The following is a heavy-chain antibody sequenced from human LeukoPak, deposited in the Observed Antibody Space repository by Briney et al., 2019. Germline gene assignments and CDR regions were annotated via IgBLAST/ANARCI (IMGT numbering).Heavy chain of an antibody. J-gene: IGHJ4*02. CDR3: ARDWNLELATIQLDY. V-gene: IGHV3-7*01. CDR1: GFTFSSYW. D-gene: IGHD5-24*01. Sequence: GGSLRLSCAASGFTFSSYWTSWVRQAPGKGLEWVANIKQDGSLKYYVDSVKGRFTISRDNAKNSLYLQMNSLRAEDTAVYYCARDWNLELATIQLDYWGQGTLVTVSS. CDR2: IKQDGSLK.